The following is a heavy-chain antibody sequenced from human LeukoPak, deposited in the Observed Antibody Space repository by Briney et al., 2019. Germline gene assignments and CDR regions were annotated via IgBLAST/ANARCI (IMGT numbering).Heavy chain of an antibody. CDR2: ISGSGGST. J-gene: IGHJ5*02. Sequence: GGSLRLSCAASGFTFSSYAMSWVRQAPGKGLEWVSAISGSGGSTYYADSVKGRFTISRDNSKNTLYLQMNSLRAEDTAVYYCAKDPYRYYYDSSGYPNWFDPWGQGTLVTVSS. CDR1: GFTFSSYA. V-gene: IGHV3-23*01. CDR3: AKDPYRYYYDSSGYPNWFDP. D-gene: IGHD3-22*01.